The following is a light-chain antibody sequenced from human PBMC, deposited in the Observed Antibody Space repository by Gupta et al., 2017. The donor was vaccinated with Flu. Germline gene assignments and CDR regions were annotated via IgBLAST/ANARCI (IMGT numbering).Light chain of an antibody. CDR2: QDT. CDR3: QTWASSPGV. V-gene: IGLV3-1*01. J-gene: IGLJ2*01. Sequence: VYWYQQKPGQSPVLVIYQDTKRPSGIPERFSGSNSGNTATLTISGTPAMDEAAFYCQTWASSPGVFGGGAKPPAL.